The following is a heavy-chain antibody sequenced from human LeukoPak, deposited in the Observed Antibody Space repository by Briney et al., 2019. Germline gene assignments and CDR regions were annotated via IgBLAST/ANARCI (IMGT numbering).Heavy chain of an antibody. CDR1: GGSISSSNW. D-gene: IGHD4-23*01. J-gene: IGHJ4*02. Sequence: PSGTLSLTCAVSGGSISSSNWWSWVRQPPGKGLEWIGEIYHSGSTNYNPSLKSRVTISVDKSKNQFSLKLSSVTAADTAVYYCARLEVVTPPYYFDYWGQGTLVTVSS. V-gene: IGHV4-4*02. CDR2: IYHSGST. CDR3: ARLEVVTPPYYFDY.